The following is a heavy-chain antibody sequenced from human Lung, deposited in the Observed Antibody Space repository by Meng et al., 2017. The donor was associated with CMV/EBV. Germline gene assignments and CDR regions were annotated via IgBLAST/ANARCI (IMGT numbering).Heavy chain of an antibody. Sequence: GEXXTISCAASGFTLGSNAMSWVRQAPGKGLEWVAGIRGSGGSASYAASVKGRFTISRDTSKNTLFLQMNSLRAEDTAVYFCAKRGAQTSPREWYVDLWGRGTLVTVSS. CDR3: AKRGAQTSPREWYVDL. J-gene: IGHJ2*01. CDR1: GFTLGSNA. V-gene: IGHV3-23*01. CDR2: IRGSGGSA. D-gene: IGHD3-16*01.